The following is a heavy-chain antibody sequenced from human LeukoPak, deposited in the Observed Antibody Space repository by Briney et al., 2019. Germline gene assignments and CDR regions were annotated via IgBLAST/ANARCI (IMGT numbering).Heavy chain of an antibody. D-gene: IGHD6-19*01. V-gene: IGHV4-61*02. J-gene: IGHJ2*01. CDR1: GGSISSGSYY. CDR2: IYTSGST. Sequence: SQTLSLTCTVSGGSISSGSYYWSWIRQPAGKGLEWIGRIYTSGSTNYNPSLKGRVTISVDTSKNQFSLKLSSVTAADTAVYYCARERFIAVALTYFDLWGRGTLVTVSS. CDR3: ARERFIAVALTYFDL.